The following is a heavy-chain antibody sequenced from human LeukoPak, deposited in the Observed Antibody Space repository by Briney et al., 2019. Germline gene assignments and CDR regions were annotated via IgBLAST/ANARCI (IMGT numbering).Heavy chain of an antibody. CDR2: IYPSGST. Sequence: SETLSLTCTVSGYSISNGYYWGWIRQPPGTGLEWIGSIYPSGSTFYNPSLKSRVTISVDTSKNQFSLKLSSVTAADTAVYYCARHRRGYSYGSLDYWGQGTLVTVSS. V-gene: IGHV4-38-2*02. CDR3: ARHRRGYSYGSLDY. D-gene: IGHD5-18*01. CDR1: GYSISNGYY. J-gene: IGHJ4*02.